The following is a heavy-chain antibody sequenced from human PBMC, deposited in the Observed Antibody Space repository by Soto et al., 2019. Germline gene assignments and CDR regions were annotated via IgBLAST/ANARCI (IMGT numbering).Heavy chain of an antibody. Sequence: SVEVSCKASGGTFSSYAISWVRQAPGQGLEWMGGIIPIFGTANYAQKFQGRVTITADESTSTAYMELSSLRSEDTAVYYCARSRGIAGRGNWFDPWGQGTLVTVSS. V-gene: IGHV1-69*13. J-gene: IGHJ5*02. D-gene: IGHD6-13*01. CDR1: GGTFSSYA. CDR3: ARSRGIAGRGNWFDP. CDR2: IIPIFGTA.